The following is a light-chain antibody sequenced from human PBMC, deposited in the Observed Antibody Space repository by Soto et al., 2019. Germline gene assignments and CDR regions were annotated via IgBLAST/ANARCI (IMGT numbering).Light chain of an antibody. CDR3: QQYNSYSGT. V-gene: IGKV1-5*01. Sequence: DIQMTQSPSTLSASVGDRVTITCRASQSISSWLAWYQQKPWKAPKLLIYDASSLESGVPSRFSGSGSGTEFTLTISSLQPDDFAPYYCQQYNSYSGTFGHGTKLEIK. CDR2: DAS. J-gene: IGKJ2*01. CDR1: QSISSW.